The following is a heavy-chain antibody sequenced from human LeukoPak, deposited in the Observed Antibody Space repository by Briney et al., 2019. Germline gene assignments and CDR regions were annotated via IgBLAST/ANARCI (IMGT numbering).Heavy chain of an antibody. D-gene: IGHD3-3*01. CDR3: ARAGAHDFWSGYYGYYMDV. CDR1: GGPFNSYA. Sequence: SVKVSLQASGGPFNSYAISLVRPAPGQGLEWMGGLIPIFGTANYAQKFQGRVTITTDESTSTAHMELSSLRSEDTAVYYCARAGAHDFWSGYYGYYMDVWGKGTTVTVSS. V-gene: IGHV1-69*05. J-gene: IGHJ6*03. CDR2: LIPIFGTA.